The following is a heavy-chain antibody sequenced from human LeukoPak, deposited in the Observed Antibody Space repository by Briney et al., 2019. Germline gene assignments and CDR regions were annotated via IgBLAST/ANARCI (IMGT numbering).Heavy chain of an antibody. CDR1: GGSISSGGYY. J-gene: IGHJ3*02. CDR2: IYYSGST. CDR3: ARDLVDSGASDI. D-gene: IGHD1-26*01. V-gene: IGHV4-31*03. Sequence: PSETLSLTCTVSGGSISSGGYYWSWIRQHPGKGLEWIGYIYYSGSTYYNPSFKSRVTISVDTSKNQFSLKLSSVTAADTAVYYCARDLVDSGASDIWGQGTMVTVSS.